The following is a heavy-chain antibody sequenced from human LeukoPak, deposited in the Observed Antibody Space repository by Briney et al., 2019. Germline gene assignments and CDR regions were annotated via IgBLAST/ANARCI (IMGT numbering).Heavy chain of an antibody. CDR1: GYTFTSYD. V-gene: IGHV1-8*01. CDR2: MNPNSGNT. Sequence: ASVKVSCKASGYTFTSYDINWGGQATGQGLEWRGWMNPNSGNTGYAQKFQGRVTMTRNTSISTAYMELSSLRSEDTAVYYCARRYPDYYYYYGMDVWGQGTTVTVSS. D-gene: IGHD1-14*01. J-gene: IGHJ6*02. CDR3: ARRYPDYYYYYGMDV.